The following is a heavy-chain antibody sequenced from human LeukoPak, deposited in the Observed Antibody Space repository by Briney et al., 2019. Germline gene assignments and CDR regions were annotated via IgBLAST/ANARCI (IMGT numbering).Heavy chain of an antibody. D-gene: IGHD2-2*01. V-gene: IGHV3-49*04. CDR2: IRSKVYGETT. CDR1: GFNFGDYA. Sequence: SLRLDCTASGFNFGDYAMRWARQAPGQGPDGLGFIRSKVYGETTEYAASVKGRFTVSRDDSNSLAYLQMNSLQTEDTAVYYCTRLVPYLDYWGQGTLVTVSS. J-gene: IGHJ4*02. CDR3: TRLVPYLDY.